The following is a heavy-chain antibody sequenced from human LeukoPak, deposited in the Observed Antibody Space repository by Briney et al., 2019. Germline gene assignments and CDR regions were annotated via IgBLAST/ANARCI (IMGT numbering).Heavy chain of an antibody. Sequence: SETLSLTCTVSGGSISSSSYYWGWIRQPPGKGLEWIGSIYYSGSTYYNPSLKSRVTISVDTSKNQFSLKLSSVTAADTAVYYCARCPSSSWSNWFDPWGQGTLVTVSS. CDR2: IYYSGST. CDR3: ARCPSSSWSNWFDP. D-gene: IGHD6-13*01. J-gene: IGHJ5*02. CDR1: GGSISSSSYY. V-gene: IGHV4-39*07.